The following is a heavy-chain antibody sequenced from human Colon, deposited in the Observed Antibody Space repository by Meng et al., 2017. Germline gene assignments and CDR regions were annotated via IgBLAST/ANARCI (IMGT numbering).Heavy chain of an antibody. CDR3: ARGRVVVVASPSDY. Sequence: EVQLVESGGGLVEPGGSLRRSCAASGFTFSSYSMNWVRQAPGKGLEWVSSISSSSSYADSVKGRFTISRDNAKNSLYLQMNSLRAEDTAVYYCARGRVVVVASPSDYWGQGTLVTVSS. D-gene: IGHD2-15*01. V-gene: IGHV3-21*01. J-gene: IGHJ4*02. CDR1: GFTFSSYS. CDR2: ISSSSS.